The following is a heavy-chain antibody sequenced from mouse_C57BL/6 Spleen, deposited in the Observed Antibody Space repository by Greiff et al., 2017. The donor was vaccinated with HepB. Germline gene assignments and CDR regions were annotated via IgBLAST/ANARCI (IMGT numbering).Heavy chain of an antibody. D-gene: IGHD2-4*01. Sequence: DVQLQESGPELVKPGASVKISCKASGYSFTGYYMHWVKQSHGNILDWIGYIYPYNGVSSYNQKFKGKATLTVDKSSSTAYMELRSLTSEDSAVYYCARGGLYYDYEDYYAMDYWGQGTSVTVSS. CDR2: IYPYNGVS. CDR3: ARGGLYYDYEDYYAMDY. V-gene: IGHV1-31*01. CDR1: GYSFTGYY. J-gene: IGHJ4*01.